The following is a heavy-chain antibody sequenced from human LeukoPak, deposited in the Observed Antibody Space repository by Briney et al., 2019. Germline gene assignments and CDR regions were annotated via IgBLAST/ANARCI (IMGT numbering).Heavy chain of an antibody. D-gene: IGHD3-22*01. CDR1: GGSISSSSYY. V-gene: IGHV4-39*07. Sequence: SETLSLTCTVSGGSISSSSYYWGWIRQPPGKGLEWIGSIYYSGSTNYNPSLKSRVTISVDTSKNQFSLKLSSVTAADTAVYYCASGGITMNAFDIWGQGTMVTVSS. CDR2: IYYSGST. CDR3: ASGGITMNAFDI. J-gene: IGHJ3*02.